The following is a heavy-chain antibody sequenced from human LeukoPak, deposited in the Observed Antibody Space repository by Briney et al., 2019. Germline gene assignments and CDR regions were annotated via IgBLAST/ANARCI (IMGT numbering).Heavy chain of an antibody. CDR3: ARDKVVVVAATYYYYMDV. V-gene: IGHV3-48*01. Sequence: KSGGSLRLSCAASGFTFSSYSMNWVRQAPGKGLEWVSYISSSSSTIYYADSVKGRFTISRDNAKNSLYLQMNSLRAEDTAVYYCARDKVVVVAATYYYYMDVWGKGTTVTVSS. J-gene: IGHJ6*03. CDR2: ISSSSSTI. D-gene: IGHD2-15*01. CDR1: GFTFSSYS.